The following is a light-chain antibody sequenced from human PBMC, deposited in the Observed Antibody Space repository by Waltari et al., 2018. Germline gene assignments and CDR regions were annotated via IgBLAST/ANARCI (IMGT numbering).Light chain of an antibody. J-gene: IGKJ1*01. Sequence: DIVMTQSPDSLAVSRGERATINCKSSQSVLYSSNNKNYLAWYQQKPGQPPKLLIYWASTRESGVPDRFSGSGSGTDFTLTLSSLQADDVSVYYCQQYYSTPWTFGQGTKVEIK. CDR3: QQYYSTPWT. CDR2: WAS. V-gene: IGKV4-1*01. CDR1: QSVLYSSNNKNY.